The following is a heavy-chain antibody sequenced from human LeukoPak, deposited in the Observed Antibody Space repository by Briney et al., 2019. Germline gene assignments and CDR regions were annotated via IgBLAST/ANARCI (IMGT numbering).Heavy chain of an antibody. J-gene: IGHJ5*02. V-gene: IGHV1-69*13. CDR2: IIPIFGTA. Sequence: SVKVSCKASGGTFSSYAISWVRQAPGQGLEWMGGIIPIFGTANYAQKFQGRVTITADESTSTAYMELSSLRSEDTAVYYCARGASDPVRFDPWGQGTLVTVSS. CDR3: ARGASDPVRFDP. CDR1: GGTFSSYA.